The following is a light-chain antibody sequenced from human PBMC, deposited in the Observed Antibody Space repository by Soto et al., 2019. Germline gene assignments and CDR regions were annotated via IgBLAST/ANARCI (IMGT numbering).Light chain of an antibody. CDR3: QQSYSMPRT. J-gene: IGKJ1*01. V-gene: IGKV1-39*01. CDR2: AAS. Sequence: DIQMTQSPSSLSASVGDGVTMTCRASQSIITYLNWYQQKPGKAPNLLIYAASSLQSGVPSRFSGSGSGTDFTLTINSLQPEDFATYYCQQSYSMPRTFGQGTKVDI. CDR1: QSIITY.